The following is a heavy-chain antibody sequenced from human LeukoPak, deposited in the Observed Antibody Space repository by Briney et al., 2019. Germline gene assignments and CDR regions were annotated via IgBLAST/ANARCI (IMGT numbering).Heavy chain of an antibody. J-gene: IGHJ5*02. V-gene: IGHV4-59*01. CDR1: GGSISSYY. CDR3: ARDASYCGGDCYPSYWFDP. Sequence: PSETLSLTCTVSGGSISSYYWSWIRQPPGKGLEWIGYIYYSGSTNYNPSLKSRVTISVGTSKNQFSLKLSSVTAADTAVYYCARDASYCGGDCYPSYWFDPWGQGTLVTVSS. D-gene: IGHD2-21*02. CDR2: IYYSGST.